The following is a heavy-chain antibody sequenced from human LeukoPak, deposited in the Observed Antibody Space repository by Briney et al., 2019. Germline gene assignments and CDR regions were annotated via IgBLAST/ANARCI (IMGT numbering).Heavy chain of an antibody. Sequence: PGVSLRLSCAASGFTFSSYAMSWVRQAPGKGLEWVSNISGSGSGGNTYYADSVKGRFTISRDNSKNTLYLQMNSLRAEDTAVYYCAELGLTMIGGVWGKGTTVTISS. V-gene: IGHV3-23*01. D-gene: IGHD3-10*02. J-gene: IGHJ6*04. CDR3: AELGLTMIGGV. CDR2: ISGSGSGGNT. CDR1: GFTFSSYA.